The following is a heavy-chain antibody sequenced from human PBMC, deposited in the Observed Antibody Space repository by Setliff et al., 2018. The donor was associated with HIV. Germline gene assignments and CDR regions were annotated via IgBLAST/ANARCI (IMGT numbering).Heavy chain of an antibody. V-gene: IGHV1-46*01. J-gene: IGHJ4*02. CDR2: VNPSGGST. Sequence: ASVKVSCKASGYTFTDHYMHWVRQAPGQGLEWLGLVNPSGGSTAYAQKFQGRVTMTSDTSTNTVYMDLSGLRSDDTAVYYCARDRTAGYIYDYGYWGQGTLVTVSS. D-gene: IGHD3-16*01. CDR3: ARDRTAGYIYDYGY. CDR1: GYTFTDHY.